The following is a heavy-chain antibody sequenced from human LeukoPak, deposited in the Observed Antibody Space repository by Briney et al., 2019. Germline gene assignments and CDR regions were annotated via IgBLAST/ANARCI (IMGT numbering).Heavy chain of an antibody. J-gene: IGHJ4*02. CDR3: AKDKGAVAGAFDY. Sequence: GGSLRLSXAASGFTFDDYAMHWVRQAPGKGLEWVSGISWNSGSIGYADSVKGRFTISRDNAKNSLYLQMNSLRAEDMALYYCAKDKGAVAGAFDYWGQGTLVTVSS. D-gene: IGHD6-19*01. CDR2: ISWNSGSI. CDR1: GFTFDDYA. V-gene: IGHV3-9*03.